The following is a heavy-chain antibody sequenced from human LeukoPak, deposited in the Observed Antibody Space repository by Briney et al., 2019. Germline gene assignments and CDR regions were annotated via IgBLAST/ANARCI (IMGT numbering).Heavy chain of an antibody. CDR3: ARAQPSNYGYH. V-gene: IGHV3-74*01. D-gene: IGHD3-10*01. Sequence: PGGSLRLSCAAPGFTFSSYWMHWVRQAPGKGLVWVSRINSDESIRNYADSVKGRFTISRDNAKNTLYLQMNSLRAEDTAVYYCARAQPSNYGYHWGQGTLVTVSS. CDR2: INSDESIR. CDR1: GFTFSSYW. J-gene: IGHJ4*02.